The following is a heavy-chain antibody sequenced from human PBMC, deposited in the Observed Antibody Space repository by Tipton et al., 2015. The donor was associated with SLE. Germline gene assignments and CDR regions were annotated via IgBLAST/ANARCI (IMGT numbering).Heavy chain of an antibody. CDR3: ARVPRTFYYDYSGHFDY. CDR1: GASVRNHY. Sequence: TLSLTCTVSGASVRNHYWSWIRQSPGKGLEWIGYVYGTGNTDYNPSLKSRVTLSVDTSRKQFSLKLSSVTAADTAVYYCARVPRTFYYDYSGHFDYWGPGTLVTVSS. CDR2: VYGTGNT. D-gene: IGHD3-22*01. J-gene: IGHJ4*02. V-gene: IGHV4-59*02.